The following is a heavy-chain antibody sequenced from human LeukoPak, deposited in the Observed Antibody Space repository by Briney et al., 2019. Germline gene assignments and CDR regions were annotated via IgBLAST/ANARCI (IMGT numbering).Heavy chain of an antibody. CDR2: IYHSGST. V-gene: IGHV4-4*02. D-gene: IGHD3-10*01. CDR3: ASKALALWFGKLLSPDYYMDV. CDR1: GGSISSSNW. J-gene: IGHJ6*03. Sequence: SETLSLTCAVSGGSISSSNWWSWVRQPPGKGLEWIGEIYHSGSTNYNPSLKSRVTISVDKSKNQFSLKLSSVTAADTAVYFCASKALALWFGKLLSPDYYMDVWGKGTTVTISS.